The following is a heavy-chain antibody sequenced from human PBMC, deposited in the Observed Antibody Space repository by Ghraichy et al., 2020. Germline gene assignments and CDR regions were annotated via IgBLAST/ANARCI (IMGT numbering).Heavy chain of an antibody. J-gene: IGHJ4*02. D-gene: IGHD6-6*01. CDR2: ITWNSGSI. V-gene: IGHV3-9*01. Sequence: SCAASGFTFDDYAMYWVRQAPGKGLEWVSGITWNSGSIGYADSVKGRFTISRDNAKNSLYLQMNSLRAEDTALYYCAKGGGSSSSSNFDYWGQGTLVTVSS. CDR3: AKGGGSSSSSNFDY. CDR1: GFTFDDYA.